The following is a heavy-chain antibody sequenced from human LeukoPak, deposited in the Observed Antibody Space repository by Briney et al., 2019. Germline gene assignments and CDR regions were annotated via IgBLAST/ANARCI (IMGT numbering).Heavy chain of an antibody. Sequence: AGGSLRLSCAASGFTFSSYWMHWVRHAPGKGLVWVSRINSDGSSTSYADSVKGRFTISRDNAKNTLYLQMNSLRAEDTAVYYCARARLVGATWFDPWGQGTLVTVSS. V-gene: IGHV3-74*01. CDR2: INSDGSST. CDR3: ARARLVGATWFDP. CDR1: GFTFSSYW. J-gene: IGHJ5*02. D-gene: IGHD1-26*01.